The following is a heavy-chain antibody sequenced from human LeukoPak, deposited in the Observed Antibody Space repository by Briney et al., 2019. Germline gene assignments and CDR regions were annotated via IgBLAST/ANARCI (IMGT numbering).Heavy chain of an antibody. Sequence: QSGGSLRLSCAASGFTVSSNYMSWVRQAPGKGLEWVSVIYSGGSTYYADSVKGRFTISRDNSKNTLYLQMSSLRAEDTAVYYCARAASYYDYVWGSYRFYYFDYWGQGTLVTVSS. CDR3: ARAASYYDYVWGSYRFYYFDY. D-gene: IGHD3-16*02. CDR2: IYSGGST. V-gene: IGHV3-53*01. CDR1: GFTVSSNY. J-gene: IGHJ4*02.